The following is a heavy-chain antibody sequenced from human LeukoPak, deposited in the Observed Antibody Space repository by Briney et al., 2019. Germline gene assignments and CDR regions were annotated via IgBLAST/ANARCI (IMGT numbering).Heavy chain of an antibody. CDR1: GYTLTELS. V-gene: IGHV1-24*01. J-gene: IGHJ3*02. D-gene: IGHD2-2*01. Sequence: GSVKVSCKVSGYTLTELSMHWVRQSPGKGLEWMGGFDPEDGETIYAQKFQGRVTMTEDTSTDTAYMELSSLRSEDTAVYYCATDSSQLLGVRAFDIWGQGTMVTVSS. CDR2: FDPEDGET. CDR3: ATDSSQLLGVRAFDI.